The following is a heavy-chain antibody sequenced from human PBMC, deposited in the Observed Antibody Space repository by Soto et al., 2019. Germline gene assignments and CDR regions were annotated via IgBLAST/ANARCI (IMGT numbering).Heavy chain of an antibody. J-gene: IGHJ3*01. CDR2: LSGSGAAT. Sequence: GGSLRLSCAASGFAFSTYGMTWGRQAPGKALEWVSALSGSGAATYYADSVKGRFTVSRDNFKNTLYLQMNSLKAGDTAVYYCAKTVFGFFGAFDLWGQGTMVTVSS. CDR1: GFAFSTYG. CDR3: AKTVFGFFGAFDL. D-gene: IGHD3-3*01. V-gene: IGHV3-23*01.